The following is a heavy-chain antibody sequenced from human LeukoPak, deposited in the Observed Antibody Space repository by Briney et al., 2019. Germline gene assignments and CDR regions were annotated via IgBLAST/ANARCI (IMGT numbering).Heavy chain of an antibody. CDR3: AKGRIAAHRHYYYYMDV. V-gene: IGHV3-30*02. CDR2: IRYDGSNK. D-gene: IGHD6-6*01. J-gene: IGHJ6*03. CDR1: GFTFSSYG. Sequence: PGGSLRLSCAASGFTFSSYGMHWVRQAPGKGLEWVAFIRYDGSNKCYADSVKGRFTISRDNSKNTLYLQMNSLRAEDTAVYYCAKGRIAAHRHYYYYMDVWGKGTTVTVSS.